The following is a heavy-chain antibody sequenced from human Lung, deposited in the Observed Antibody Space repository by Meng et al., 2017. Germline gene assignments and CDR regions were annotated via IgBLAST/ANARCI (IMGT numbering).Heavy chain of an antibody. V-gene: IGHV4-34*01. CDR3: ARGPTTMAHDFDY. CDR1: GGSFSDYY. D-gene: IGHD4-11*01. Sequence: QVQLQQWGAGLLQPSETLSLTCFVSGGSFSDYYWSWIRQPPGKGLEWIGEINHSGSTNYNPSLESRATISVDTSQNNLSLKLSSVTAADSAVYYCARGPTTMAHDFDYWGQRTLVTVSS. J-gene: IGHJ4*02. CDR2: INHSGST.